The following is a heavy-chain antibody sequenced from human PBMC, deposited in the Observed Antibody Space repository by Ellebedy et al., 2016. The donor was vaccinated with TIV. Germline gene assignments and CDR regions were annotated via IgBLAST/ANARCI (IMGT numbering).Heavy chain of an antibody. CDR1: GGSFSGYY. Sequence: SETLSLTCAVYGGSFSGYYWTWIRQPPGKGLEWIGEINHSGATNYNPSLKNRVSMSVDTSKKQFSLKLRSVTAADTAVYYCARGLRYYGSGSYYRVGMDVWGQGTTVTVSS. CDR2: INHSGAT. V-gene: IGHV4-34*01. CDR3: ARGLRYYGSGSYYRVGMDV. D-gene: IGHD3-10*01. J-gene: IGHJ6*02.